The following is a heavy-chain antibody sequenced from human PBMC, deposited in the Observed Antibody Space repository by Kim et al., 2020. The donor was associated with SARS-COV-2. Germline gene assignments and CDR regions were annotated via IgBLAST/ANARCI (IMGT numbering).Heavy chain of an antibody. J-gene: IGHJ4*01. Sequence: GGSLRLSCTASGFTFGGYAMSWFRQAPGKGLEWVGFIRSKAYGGTTEYAASVKGRFTISRDESKSIAYLQMNSLKTEDTAVYYCMSGSYDGFWGQGTLVTVSS. V-gene: IGHV3-49*03. CDR3: MSGSYDGF. CDR2: IRSKAYGGTT. D-gene: IGHD1-26*01. CDR1: GFTFGGYA.